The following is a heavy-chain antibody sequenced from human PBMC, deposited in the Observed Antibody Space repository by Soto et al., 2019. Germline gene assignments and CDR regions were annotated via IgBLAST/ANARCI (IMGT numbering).Heavy chain of an antibody. Sequence: QVQLVQSGAEVKKPGSSVKVSCKASGGTFSSYAISWVRQAPGQGLEWMGGIIPIFGTANYAQKFQGRVTITADKSTSTPYGDLGSLRSEDRPVYYCARPILGYCSGGSCYGGGFPHGGQGPLVPFSP. V-gene: IGHV1-69*06. CDR3: ARPILGYCSGGSCYGGGFPH. J-gene: IGHJ4*02. CDR2: IIPIFGTA. CDR1: GGTFSSYA. D-gene: IGHD2-15*01.